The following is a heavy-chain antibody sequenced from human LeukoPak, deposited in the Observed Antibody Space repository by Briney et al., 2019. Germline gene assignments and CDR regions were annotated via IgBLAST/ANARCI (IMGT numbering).Heavy chain of an antibody. J-gene: IGHJ2*01. CDR1: GGSISSGGYA. Sequence: MASQSLSLACAVSGGSISSGGYAWSWLRQPPGKGLEWFGYIYHSGTTYYNPSLKSRVTISVDRSKNQFSLNLSSVTAADTAVYYCARLTTNDWYFDLWGRGTLVTVSS. D-gene: IGHD2/OR15-2a*01. V-gene: IGHV4-30-2*01. CDR3: ARLTTNDWYFDL. CDR2: IYHSGTT.